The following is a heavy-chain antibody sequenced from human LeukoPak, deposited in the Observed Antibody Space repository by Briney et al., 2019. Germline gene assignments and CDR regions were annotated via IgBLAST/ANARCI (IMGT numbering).Heavy chain of an antibody. CDR3: ARRAPYSYEWSTLDY. D-gene: IGHD5-18*01. CDR1: GGPISNYY. V-gene: IGHV4-59*08. J-gene: IGHJ4*02. Sequence: SETLSLTCTVSGGPISNYYWNWIRQPPGKGLEWIGYIYYSGSTNYNPSLKSRVTISVDTSKNQFSLKLSSVTAADTAVYYCARRAPYSYEWSTLDYWGQGTLVTVSS. CDR2: IYYSGST.